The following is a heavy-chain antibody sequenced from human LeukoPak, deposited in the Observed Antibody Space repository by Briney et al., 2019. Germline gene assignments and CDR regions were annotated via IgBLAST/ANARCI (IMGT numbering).Heavy chain of an antibody. Sequence: GGSLRLSCTASGFIFNTYSMTWVRQAPGKGLEGVSYISGGSKTIYYSESVKGRFTIYKDNDRKSVSLKMDTMRVDDTAVYYCVRTGEHYGDYNYYYYMDVWGKGTTVTASS. CDR1: GFIFNTYS. V-gene: IGHV3-48*01. CDR2: ISGGSKTI. J-gene: IGHJ6*03. D-gene: IGHD4-17*01. CDR3: VRTGEHYGDYNYYYYMDV.